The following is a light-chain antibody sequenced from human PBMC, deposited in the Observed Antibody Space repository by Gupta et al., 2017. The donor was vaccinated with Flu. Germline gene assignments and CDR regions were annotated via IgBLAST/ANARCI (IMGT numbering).Light chain of an antibody. CDR3: SSYTSNSIWV. J-gene: IGLJ3*02. CDR1: SSDVADYNY. V-gene: IGLV2-14*04. Sequence: SITLSCTGTSSDVADYNYVSWYQQHPGLAPKVLIYDVSDRPSGVSNRFSGAKSGNTASLTISGLQAEDEADYYCSSYTSNSIWVFGGGTKLTVL. CDR2: DVS.